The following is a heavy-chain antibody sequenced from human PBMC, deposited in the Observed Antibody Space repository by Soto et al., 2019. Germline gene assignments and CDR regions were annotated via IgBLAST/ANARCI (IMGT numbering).Heavy chain of an antibody. V-gene: IGHV3-23*01. D-gene: IGHD2-15*01. J-gene: IGHJ4*02. CDR2: ISGSGGST. Sequence: PGGSLRLSCAASGFTFSGYAMSWVRQAPGKGLEWVSAISGSGGSTYYADSVKGRFTISRDNSKNTLYLQMNSLRAEDTAVYYCAKDLCSGGSCYQDYWGQGTLVTVSS. CDR1: GFTFSGYA. CDR3: AKDLCSGGSCYQDY.